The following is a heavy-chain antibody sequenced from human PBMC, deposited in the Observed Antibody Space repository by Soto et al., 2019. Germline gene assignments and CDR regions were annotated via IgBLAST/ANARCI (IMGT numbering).Heavy chain of an antibody. CDR3: ATTLLRLFNWFDP. J-gene: IGHJ5*02. D-gene: IGHD3-16*01. V-gene: IGHV4-4*07. CDR2: IFSSGST. CDR1: GGSINTFY. Sequence: SETLSLTCTVSGGSINTFYWSWVRQPAGKGLEWIGRIFSSGSTSFNPSLRSRVTISVDTSKNQFSLDLSSVTAADTAVYYCATTLLRLFNWFDPWGQGTLVTVSS.